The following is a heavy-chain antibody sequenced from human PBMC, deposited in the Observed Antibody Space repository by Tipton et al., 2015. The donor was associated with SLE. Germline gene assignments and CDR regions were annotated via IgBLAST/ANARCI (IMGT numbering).Heavy chain of an antibody. V-gene: IGHV4-4*07. CDR2: IYASGNT. CDR3: ARSSYDFAWYIDL. Sequence: TLSLTCTVSGGSIVSYYWIWIRQPAGKGLEYIGRIYASGNTNYNPSLKSRVTMSIDTSNIHFSLNLKSVTAADTAVYYCARSSYDFAWYIDLWGPGTLVTVSS. J-gene: IGHJ2*01. D-gene: IGHD3-3*01. CDR1: GGSIVSYY.